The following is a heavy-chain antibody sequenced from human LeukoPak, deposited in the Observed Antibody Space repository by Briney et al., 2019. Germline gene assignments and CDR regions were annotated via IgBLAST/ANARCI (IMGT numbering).Heavy chain of an antibody. D-gene: IGHD2-2*01. CDR2: IYYSGST. V-gene: IGHV4-59*01. J-gene: IGHJ5*02. Sequence: PSETLSLTCTVSGGSISSYSWSWIRQPPGKRLEWIGYIYYSGSTNYNPSLKSRVTISVDTSKNQFSLRLTSVTAADTAVYYCARERTRPFSITSFSWFDPWGQGTLVTVSS. CDR3: ARERTRPFSITSFSWFDP. CDR1: GGSISSYS.